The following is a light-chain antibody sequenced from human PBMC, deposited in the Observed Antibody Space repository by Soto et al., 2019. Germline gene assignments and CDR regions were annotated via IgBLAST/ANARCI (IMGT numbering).Light chain of an antibody. Sequence: DIQMTQSPSSLSASVGDRVTITCRASQNISSYLNWYQQTPGKAPKLLIYAASSLQSGVPSRFSGSVSGTDFNLTISSLQPEDFATYYCQQSYSTLWTFGHGTKVEVK. J-gene: IGKJ1*01. CDR3: QQSYSTLWT. V-gene: IGKV1-39*01. CDR2: AAS. CDR1: QNISSY.